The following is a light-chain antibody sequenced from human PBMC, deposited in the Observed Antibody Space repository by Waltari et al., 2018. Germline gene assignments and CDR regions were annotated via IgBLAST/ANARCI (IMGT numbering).Light chain of an antibody. V-gene: IGKV1-17*01. CDR2: SAS. Sequence: DIQMTQSPSSLSVSAGDSVTITCRASQDVKNFLGWYQQSPGKPPRRLIYSASGLESGVPSRFSGDGSGTDFSLIIYSLQPEDSATYYCLQYKDKPYTFGGGT. J-gene: IGKJ4*01. CDR3: LQYKDKPYT. CDR1: QDVKNF.